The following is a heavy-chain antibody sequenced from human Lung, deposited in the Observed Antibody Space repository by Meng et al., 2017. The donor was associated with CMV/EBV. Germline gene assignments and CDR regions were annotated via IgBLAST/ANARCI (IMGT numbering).Heavy chain of an antibody. J-gene: IGHJ4*02. Sequence: GGSERLXXAASGFTFSSYSMNWVRQAPGKGLEWVSSISSSSSYIYYADSVKGRFTISRDNAKNSLYLQMNSLRAEDTAVYYCARDHRTSIAAAGTVDYWGQGTLVTVSS. CDR3: ARDHRTSIAAAGTVDY. D-gene: IGHD6-13*01. V-gene: IGHV3-21*01. CDR1: GFTFSSYS. CDR2: ISSSSSYI.